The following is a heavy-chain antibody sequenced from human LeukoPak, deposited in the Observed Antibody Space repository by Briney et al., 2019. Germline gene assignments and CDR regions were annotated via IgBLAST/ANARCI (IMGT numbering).Heavy chain of an antibody. J-gene: IGHJ3*02. Sequence: ASVKVSCKASGYTFTGYYMHWVRQAPGQGLEWMGWINPNSGGTNYAQKFQGRVTMTRDTSISTAYMELSRLRSDDTAVYYCASSPDYYYYDSSGYSGDAFDIWGQGTMVTVSS. V-gene: IGHV1-2*02. D-gene: IGHD3-22*01. CDR2: INPNSGGT. CDR1: GYTFTGYY. CDR3: ASSPDYYYYDSSGYSGDAFDI.